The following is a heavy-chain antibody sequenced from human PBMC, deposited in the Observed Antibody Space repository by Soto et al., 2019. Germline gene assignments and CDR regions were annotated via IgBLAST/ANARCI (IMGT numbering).Heavy chain of an antibody. CDR2: ISISSSFI. CDR1: GFTFSRYS. CDR3: ARDGIPGYDSMRYFDY. J-gene: IGHJ4*02. Sequence: GGSLRLSCAASGFTFSRYSMNWVRQAPGKGLEWVSSISISSSFIYYRDSLKGRFTISRDNAKDSLFLQINSLRAEDTAVYYCARDGIPGYDSMRYFDYWGRGTLVTVSS. D-gene: IGHD5-12*01. V-gene: IGHV3-21*01.